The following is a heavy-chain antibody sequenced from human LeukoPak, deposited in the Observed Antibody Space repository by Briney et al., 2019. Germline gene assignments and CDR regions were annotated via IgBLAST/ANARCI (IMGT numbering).Heavy chain of an antibody. J-gene: IGHJ4*02. CDR3: ARHDYYGSGRPH. D-gene: IGHD3-10*01. V-gene: IGHV4-61*02. Sequence: SQTLSLTCTVSGASISGGSYYWSWIRQPAGKGLEWIGRVYTSGSTNYNPSLKSRVTISVDTSKNQFSLKLSSVTAADTAVYYCARHDYYGSGRPHWGQGTLITVSS. CDR1: GASISGGSYY. CDR2: VYTSGST.